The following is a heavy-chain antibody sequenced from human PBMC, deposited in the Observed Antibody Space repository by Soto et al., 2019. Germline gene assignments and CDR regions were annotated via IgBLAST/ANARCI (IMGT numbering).Heavy chain of an antibody. D-gene: IGHD3-22*01. Sequence: PSETLSLTCTVSGGSISSGDYYWSWIRQPPGKGLEWIGYIYYSGSTYYNPSLKSRVTISVDTSKNQFSLKLSSVTAADTAVYYWARFYDSSGYYFDYWGQGTLVTVSS. CDR1: GGSISSGDYY. J-gene: IGHJ4*02. V-gene: IGHV4-30-4*01. CDR2: IYYSGST. CDR3: ARFYDSSGYYFDY.